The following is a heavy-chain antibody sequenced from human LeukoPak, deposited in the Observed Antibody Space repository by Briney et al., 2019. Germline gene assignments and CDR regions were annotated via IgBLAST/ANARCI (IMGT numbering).Heavy chain of an antibody. Sequence: SVKVSCKASGGTFSSYTISWVRQAPGQGLEWMGRIIPILGIANYAQKFQGRVTITADKSTSTAYMELSSLRSEDTAVYYCARENAGTTSPDYYYYYYGMDVWGQGTTVTVPS. V-gene: IGHV1-69*04. CDR2: IIPILGIA. CDR3: ARENAGTTSPDYYYYYYGMDV. D-gene: IGHD1-7*01. J-gene: IGHJ6*02. CDR1: GGTFSSYT.